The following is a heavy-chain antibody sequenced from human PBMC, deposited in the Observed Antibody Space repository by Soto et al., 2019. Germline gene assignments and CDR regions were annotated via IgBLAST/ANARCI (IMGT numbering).Heavy chain of an antibody. CDR1: GGSISSYY. J-gene: IGHJ4*02. D-gene: IGHD2-15*01. CDR3: ARALVVAVTPDRFDY. V-gene: IGHV4-59*01. Sequence: SETLSLTCTVSGGSISSYYWSWIRQPPGKGLEWIGYIYYSGSTNYNPSLKSRVTISVDTSKNQFSLKLSSVTAADTAVYYCARALVVAVTPDRFDYWGQGTLVTVSS. CDR2: IYYSGST.